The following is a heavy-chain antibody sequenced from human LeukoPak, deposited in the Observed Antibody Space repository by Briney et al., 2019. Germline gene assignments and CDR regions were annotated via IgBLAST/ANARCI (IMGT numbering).Heavy chain of an antibody. J-gene: IGHJ3*02. Sequence: SVKVSCKASGYTFTSYAISWVRQAPGQGLEWMGGIIPIFGTANYAQKFQGRVTITADESTSTAYMELSSLRSEDTAVYYCARLLRYDSSGYYYHAFDIWGQGTMVTVSS. D-gene: IGHD3-22*01. CDR2: IIPIFGTA. CDR3: ARLLRYDSSGYYYHAFDI. CDR1: GYTFTSYA. V-gene: IGHV1-69*13.